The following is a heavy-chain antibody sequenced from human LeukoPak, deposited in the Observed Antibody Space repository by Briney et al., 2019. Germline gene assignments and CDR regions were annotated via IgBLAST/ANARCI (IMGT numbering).Heavy chain of an antibody. Sequence: GGSLRLSCAASGFTFDDYGMSWVRQAPGKGLEWVSGINWNGGSTGYADSVKDRFTISRDNAKNTLYLQMNSLRAEDTAVYYCARDQSYYGSGSPMNVWGKGTTVTVSS. J-gene: IGHJ6*03. CDR1: GFTFDDYG. V-gene: IGHV3-20*04. D-gene: IGHD3-10*01. CDR2: INWNGGST. CDR3: ARDQSYYGSGSPMNV.